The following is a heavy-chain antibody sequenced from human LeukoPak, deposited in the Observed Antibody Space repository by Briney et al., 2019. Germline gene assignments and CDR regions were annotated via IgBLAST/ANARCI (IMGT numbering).Heavy chain of an antibody. Sequence: PGGSLRLSCAASGFTFSNYDMSWVRQAPGKGLEWVSSISDSGGSTYYADSVKGRFTISRDNSKNTLFLQMNSMRAEDTAVYYCAKRPHCAGPGCHHIEYWGQGTLVTVSS. CDR3: AKRPHCAGPGCHHIEY. CDR2: ISDSGGST. J-gene: IGHJ4*02. V-gene: IGHV3-23*01. D-gene: IGHD2-21*01. CDR1: GFTFSNYD.